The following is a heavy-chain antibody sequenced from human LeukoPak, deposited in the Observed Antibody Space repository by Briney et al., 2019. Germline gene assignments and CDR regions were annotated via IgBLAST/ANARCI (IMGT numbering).Heavy chain of an antibody. J-gene: IGHJ3*02. CDR1: GFTFSVYS. V-gene: IGHV3-21*01. CDR3: ARSLIADGAFDI. Sequence: GGSLRLSCAASGFTFSVYSMSWIRHAPEKGLEWVSSISSTTYTYYADSVKGRFTISRDNAKNSLFLQMNSLRAEDTAVYYCARSLIADGAFDIWGQGTMVTVSS. D-gene: IGHD2-15*01. CDR2: ISSTTYT.